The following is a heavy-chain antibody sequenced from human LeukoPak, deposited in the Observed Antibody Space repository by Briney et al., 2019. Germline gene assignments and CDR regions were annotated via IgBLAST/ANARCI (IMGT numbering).Heavy chain of an antibody. CDR1: GFTFSSYA. D-gene: IGHD2-15*01. J-gene: IGHJ2*01. CDR3: GKGVVVVGARRFFDL. CDR2: ITGGGGTT. Sequence: GGSLRLSCAASGFTFSSYAMTCVRRPPGKGLEWVSTITGGGGTTSYADSVKGRLTTSRDNSKNTLHLQMNSLSPDDTAVYFCGKGVVVVGARRFFDLWGRGTLVTVSS. V-gene: IGHV3-23*01.